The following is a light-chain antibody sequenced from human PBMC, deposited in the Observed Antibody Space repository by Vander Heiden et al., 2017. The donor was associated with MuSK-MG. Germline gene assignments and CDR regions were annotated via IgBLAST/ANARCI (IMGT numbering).Light chain of an antibody. Sequence: AIRMTQSPSSFSASTGDRVTITCRASQGISSYLAWYQQKPGKAPKLLIYAASTLQSGVPSRFSGSGSGTDFTLTISCLQSEDFATYYCQQDDSYSWTFGQGTKVXIK. CDR2: AAS. V-gene: IGKV1-8*01. J-gene: IGKJ1*01. CDR1: QGISSY. CDR3: QQDDSYSWT.